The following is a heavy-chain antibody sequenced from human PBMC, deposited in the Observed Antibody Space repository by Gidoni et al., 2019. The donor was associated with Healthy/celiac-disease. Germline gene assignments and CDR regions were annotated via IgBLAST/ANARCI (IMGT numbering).Heavy chain of an antibody. Sequence: QVQLVQSGAEVKKPGASVKVSCKASGYTFTSYGISWVRQAPGQGLEWMGWISAYNGNTNYAQKLQGRVTMTTDTSTSTAYMELRSLRSDDTAVYYCAREPPRGYSGLRRYFDYWGQGTLVTVSS. J-gene: IGHJ4*02. V-gene: IGHV1-18*04. CDR3: AREPPRGYSGLRRYFDY. CDR1: GYTFTSYG. D-gene: IGHD4-4*01. CDR2: ISAYNGNT.